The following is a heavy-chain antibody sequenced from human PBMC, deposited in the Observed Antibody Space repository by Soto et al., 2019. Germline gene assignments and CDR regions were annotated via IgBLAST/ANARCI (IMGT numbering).Heavy chain of an antibody. CDR3: ARHRSYYDILTMVWVY. CDR2: IYYSGST. V-gene: IGHV4-59*08. CDR1: GGSISSDY. D-gene: IGHD3-9*01. Sequence: SSETLSLTCTVSGGSISSDYWSWIRQPPGKGLEWIGYIYYSGSTNYNPSLKSRVTISVDTSRNQFSLILSSVTAADTAVYYCARHRSYYDILTMVWVYWGQGTLVTVSS. J-gene: IGHJ4*02.